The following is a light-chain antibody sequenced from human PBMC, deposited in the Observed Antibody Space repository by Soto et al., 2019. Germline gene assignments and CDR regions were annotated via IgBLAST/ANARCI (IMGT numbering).Light chain of an antibody. Sequence: QSVLTQPPSASGTAGQSVTISCAGSSSNIGRNYVYWYQQLPGRAPKLLIYSTNQRPSGVPDRFSGSKSGTSASLAIRGLRSEDEADYYCAAWDDSMTALFGGGTKVTVL. CDR3: AAWDDSMTAL. J-gene: IGLJ2*01. V-gene: IGLV1-47*02. CDR1: SSNIGRNY. CDR2: STN.